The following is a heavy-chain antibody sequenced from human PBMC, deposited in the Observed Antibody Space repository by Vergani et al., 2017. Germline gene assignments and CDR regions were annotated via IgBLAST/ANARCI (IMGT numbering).Heavy chain of an antibody. Sequence: EVQMVESGGGLVKPGGSLRLSCVASGFTFSHYSMNWVRQAPGKGLEWVSSISGNNDDVYYADSVKGRFTISRDNAKNSLYLDMSSLRAEDTALYYCARVQYYGSGSYYNIYYYYMDVWGKGTTVTVSS. J-gene: IGHJ6*03. CDR1: GFTFSHYS. V-gene: IGHV3-21*01. D-gene: IGHD3-10*01. CDR3: ARVQYYGSGSYYNIYYYYMDV. CDR2: ISGNNDDV.